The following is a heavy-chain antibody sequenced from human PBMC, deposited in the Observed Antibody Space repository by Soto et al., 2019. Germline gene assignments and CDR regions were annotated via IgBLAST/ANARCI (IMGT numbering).Heavy chain of an antibody. D-gene: IGHD6-13*01. CDR2: ISYDGSNE. CDR3: ARGSHSSTWPEYFQH. J-gene: IGHJ1*01. Sequence: QVQLVESGGGVVQPGRSLRLSCAASGFTFSSYAMHWVRQAPGKGLEWVAVISYDGSNEYCADSVKGRFTISKDNSKNTLYLQMNSLRAEDTAVYYCARGSHSSTWPEYFQHWGQGTLLTVSS. V-gene: IGHV3-30-3*01. CDR1: GFTFSSYA.